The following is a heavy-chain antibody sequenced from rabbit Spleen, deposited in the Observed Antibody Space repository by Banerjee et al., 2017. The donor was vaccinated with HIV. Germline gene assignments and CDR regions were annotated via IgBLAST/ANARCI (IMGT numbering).Heavy chain of an antibody. CDR2: IYGGSSGST. D-gene: IGHD1-1*01. CDR3: VRERGSGYFADWLDL. V-gene: IGHV1S45*01. CDR1: GFSFSSSYY. Sequence: QQQLVESGGGLVQPEGSLTLTCTASGFSFSSSYYMCWVRQAPGKGLEWIACIYGGSSGSTYYASWAKGRFTISKTSSTTVTLQMTSLTAADTATYFCVRERGSGYFADWLDLWGPGTLVTVS. J-gene: IGHJ5*01.